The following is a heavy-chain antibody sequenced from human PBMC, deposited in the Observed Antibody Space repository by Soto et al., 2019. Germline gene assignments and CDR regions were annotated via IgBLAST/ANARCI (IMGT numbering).Heavy chain of an antibody. V-gene: IGHV6-1*01. D-gene: IGHD5-18*01. CDR1: GDSVSSNSAA. J-gene: IGHJ6*02. Sequence: SQTLSLTCAISGDSVSSNSAAWNWIRQSPSRGLEWLGRTYYRSKWYNDYVVSVKSRITINPDTSKNQFSLQLNSVTPEDTAVYYCSREQLRLYYYYYGMDVWGQGTTVTVSS. CDR3: SREQLRLYYYYYGMDV. CDR2: TYYRSKWYN.